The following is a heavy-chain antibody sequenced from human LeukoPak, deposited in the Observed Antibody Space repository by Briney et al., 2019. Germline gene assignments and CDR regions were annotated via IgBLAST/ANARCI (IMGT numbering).Heavy chain of an antibody. CDR1: GYSISSGYY. V-gene: IGHV4-38-2*02. Sequence: PETLSLTCAVSGYSISSGYYWGWIRQPPGKGLEWIGSIYHSGSTYYNPSLKSRVTISVDTSKNQFSLKLSSVTAADTAVYYCARDPRSSGSDAFDIWGQGTMVTVSS. D-gene: IGHD2-15*01. J-gene: IGHJ3*02. CDR2: IYHSGST. CDR3: ARDPRSSGSDAFDI.